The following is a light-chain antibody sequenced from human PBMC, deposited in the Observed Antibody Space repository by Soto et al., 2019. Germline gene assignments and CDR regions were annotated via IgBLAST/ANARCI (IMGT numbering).Light chain of an antibody. Sequence: QSALTQPASVSGSPGQSITISCTGTSSDVGGYNYVCWYQHHPGKAPTLIISEVSNRPSGVSDRFSGSKSGNTASLTISGLQPEDEADYYCTSFTSSTPYVFGTGTKFTVL. CDR1: SSDVGGYNY. J-gene: IGLJ1*01. V-gene: IGLV2-14*01. CDR3: TSFTSSTPYV. CDR2: EVS.